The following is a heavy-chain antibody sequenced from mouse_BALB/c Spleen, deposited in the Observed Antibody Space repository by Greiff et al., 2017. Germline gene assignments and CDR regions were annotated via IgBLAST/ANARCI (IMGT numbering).Heavy chain of an antibody. J-gene: IGHJ2*01. CDR3: ARGAARATYDY. Sequence: VQLQQSGAELVRPGTSVKISCKASGYTFSNYWLGWVKQRPGHGLEWIGDIYPGGGYTNYNEKFKGKATLTADPSSSTAYMQLSSLTSEDSAVYFCARGAARATYDYWGQGTTLTVSS. V-gene: IGHV1-63*02. D-gene: IGHD3-1*01. CDR1: GYTFSNYW. CDR2: IYPGGGYT.